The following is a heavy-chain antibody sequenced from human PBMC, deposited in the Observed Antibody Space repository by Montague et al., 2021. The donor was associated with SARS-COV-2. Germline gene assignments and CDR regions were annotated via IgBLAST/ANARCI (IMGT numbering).Heavy chain of an antibody. V-gene: IGHV2-70*11. Sequence: PALGKPTQTLTLTCTFSGFSLSTSGMCVSWIRQPPGKALEWLARIDWDDDKYYSTSLKTRLTISKDTSKNQVVLTMTNMDPVDTATYYCARMSVRGVIFDYWSQGTLVAVSS. CDR2: IDWDDDK. CDR1: GFSLSTSGMC. CDR3: ARMSVRGVIFDY. J-gene: IGHJ4*02. D-gene: IGHD3-10*01.